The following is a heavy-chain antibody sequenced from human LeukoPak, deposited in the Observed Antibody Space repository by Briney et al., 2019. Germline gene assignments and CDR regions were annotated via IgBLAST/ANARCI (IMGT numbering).Heavy chain of an antibody. CDR2: FDPEDGET. J-gene: IGHJ4*02. Sequence: ASVKVSCKVSGYTLTELSMHWVRQAPGKGLEWMGGFDPEDGETIYAQKFQGRVTMTEDTSTDTAYMELSSLRSEDTAVYYCATTLYVWGSYRYRESQYYFDYWGQGTLVTVSS. CDR1: GYTLTELS. V-gene: IGHV1-24*01. CDR3: ATTLYVWGSYRYRESQYYFDY. D-gene: IGHD3-16*02.